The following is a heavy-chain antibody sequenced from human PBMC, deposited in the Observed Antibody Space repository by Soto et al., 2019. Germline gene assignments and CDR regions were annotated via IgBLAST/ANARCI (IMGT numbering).Heavy chain of an antibody. CDR2: ICWNDDK. CDR3: AHRLGYCSGGSCEYNWFDP. CDR1: GFSLSTSGVG. V-gene: IGHV2-5*01. D-gene: IGHD2-15*01. Sequence: SGPTLVNPTQTLTLTCTFSGFSLSTSGVGVGWIRQPPGKALEWLALICWNDDKRYSPSLKSRLTITKDTSKNQVVLTMTNMDPVDTATYYCAHRLGYCSGGSCEYNWFDPWGQGTLVTVSS. J-gene: IGHJ5*02.